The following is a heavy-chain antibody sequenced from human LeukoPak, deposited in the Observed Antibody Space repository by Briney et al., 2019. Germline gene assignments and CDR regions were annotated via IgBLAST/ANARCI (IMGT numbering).Heavy chain of an antibody. CDR2: IIPIFGTA. Sequence: ASVKVSCKASGGTFSSYAISWVRQAPGQGLEWMGGIIPIFGTANYTQKFQGRVTMTRDMSTSTVYMELSSLRSEDTAVYYCARDRYCSGGSCYSWHLDYWGQGTLVTVSS. J-gene: IGHJ4*02. CDR1: GGTFSSYA. D-gene: IGHD2-15*01. CDR3: ARDRYCSGGSCYSWHLDY. V-gene: IGHV1-69*05.